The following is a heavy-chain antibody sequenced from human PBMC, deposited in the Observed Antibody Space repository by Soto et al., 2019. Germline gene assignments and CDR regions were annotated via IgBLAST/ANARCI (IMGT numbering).Heavy chain of an antibody. V-gene: IGHV1-46*01. CDR3: AINYYDSSGYLY. CDR2: IDPSGNGT. Sequence: QVQLVQSGAEVKKPGASVKVSCKTSGHTLINYYMHWVRQAPGQGLDWLGKIDPSGNGTSYAERFQGRSTLTSDTSTKTVYVELSSLRSEDTAIYYCAINYYDSSGYLYWGQGTLVTVSS. D-gene: IGHD3-22*01. CDR1: GHTLINYY. J-gene: IGHJ4*02.